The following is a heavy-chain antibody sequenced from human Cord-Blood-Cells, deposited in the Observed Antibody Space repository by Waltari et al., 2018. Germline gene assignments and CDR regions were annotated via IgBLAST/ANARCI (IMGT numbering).Heavy chain of an antibody. D-gene: IGHD6-6*01. V-gene: IGHV3-23*01. CDR2: ISGSGGST. Sequence: EVQLLESGGGLVQPGGSLRLSCAASGFTFSGYPMSWVRQAPGKGLEWVSAISGSGGSTYYADSVKGRFTISRDNSKNTLYLQMNSLRAEDTAVYYCAKGRKYSSYYFDYWGQGTLITVSS. CDR3: AKGRKYSSYYFDY. J-gene: IGHJ4*02. CDR1: GFTFSGYP.